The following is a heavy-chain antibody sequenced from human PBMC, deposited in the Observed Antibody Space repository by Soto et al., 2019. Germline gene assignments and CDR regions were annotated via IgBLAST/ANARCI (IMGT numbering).Heavy chain of an antibody. V-gene: IGHV4-59*08. CDR2: IYYSGST. CDR1: GGSISSFY. J-gene: IGHJ6*02. D-gene: IGHD3-10*01. CDR3: ARVDGSGSYSHGLDV. Sequence: SETLSLTSTVSGGSISSFYWSWIRQPPGKGLEWIGYIYYSGSTNYNPSLKSRVTISVDTSKNQFSLKLSSVTAADTAVYYCARVDGSGSYSHGLDVWGQGTTVTVSS.